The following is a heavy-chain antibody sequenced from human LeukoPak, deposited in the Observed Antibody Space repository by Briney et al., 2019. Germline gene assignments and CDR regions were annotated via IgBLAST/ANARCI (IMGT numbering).Heavy chain of an antibody. Sequence: PSETLSLTCTVSGDSISSGDYYWSWIRQPAGKGLEWIGRISSSGSTNYNPSLKSRVTISVDTSKNQFSLKLSSVTAADTAVYYCARRRYSSGWYYTPYDYWGQGTLVTVSS. CDR2: ISSSGST. CDR1: GDSISSGDYY. D-gene: IGHD6-19*01. V-gene: IGHV4-61*02. CDR3: ARRRYSSGWYYTPYDY. J-gene: IGHJ4*02.